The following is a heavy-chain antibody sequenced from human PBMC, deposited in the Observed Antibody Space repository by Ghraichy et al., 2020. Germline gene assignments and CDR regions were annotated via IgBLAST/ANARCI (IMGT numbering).Heavy chain of an antibody. CDR2: IKSKTDGGTT. V-gene: IGHV3-15*01. J-gene: IGHJ4*02. Sequence: GESLNISCAASGFTFSNAWMSWVRQAPGKGLEWVGRIKSKTDGGTTDYAAPVKGRFTISRDDSKNTLYLQMNSLKTEDTAVYYFTCDYWGHFDYWGQGTLVTVSS. CDR1: GFTFSNAW. D-gene: IGHD4-17*01. CDR3: TCDYWGHFDY.